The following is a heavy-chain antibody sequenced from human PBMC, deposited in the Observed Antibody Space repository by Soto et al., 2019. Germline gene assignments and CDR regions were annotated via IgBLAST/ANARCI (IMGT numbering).Heavy chain of an antibody. CDR3: ARKGGLRPHDAFDV. D-gene: IGHD5-12*01. V-gene: IGHV3-7*01. Sequence: EVQLVESGGGLVQPGGSLRLSCAASGFTFSSYWMSWVRQAPGKGLEWVANIKQDGSEKYYVDSVKGRFTISRDNAENALYLQMNSLRDEDTAVYNCARKGGLRPHDAFDVWGQGTMVTVSS. CDR1: GFTFSSYW. J-gene: IGHJ3*01. CDR2: IKQDGSEK.